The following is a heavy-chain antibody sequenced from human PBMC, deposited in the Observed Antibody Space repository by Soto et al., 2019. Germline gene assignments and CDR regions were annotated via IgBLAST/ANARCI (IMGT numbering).Heavy chain of an antibody. J-gene: IGHJ3*01. CDR1: GFTFSNYW. CDR3: ARGIPGHYGFDV. V-gene: IGHV3-74*01. Sequence: EVQLVESGGGLVQAGASLRLSCEASGFTFSNYWMHWVRQVPGKGLVWVSRIKGDVSSMNYADSVKGRFTISRDNAKNTVFLQMDSLGAEDTAVYYCARGIPGHYGFDVWGQGTMVTVSS. D-gene: IGHD3-10*01. CDR2: IKGDVSSM.